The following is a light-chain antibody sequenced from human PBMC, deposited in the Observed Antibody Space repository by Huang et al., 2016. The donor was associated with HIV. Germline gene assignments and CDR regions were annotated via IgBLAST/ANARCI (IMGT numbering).Light chain of an antibody. J-gene: IGKJ4*01. Sequence: AIQLTQSPPSLSASAGERVTITCRESQDINSALAWYQQKPGKAPKLLIYDASNLKSGGPSRFSGSGSGTDFTLSISSLQPEDFATYYCQQFNGFSLTFGGGTRVEIK. CDR3: QQFNGFSLT. V-gene: IGKV1-13*02. CDR2: DAS. CDR1: QDINSA.